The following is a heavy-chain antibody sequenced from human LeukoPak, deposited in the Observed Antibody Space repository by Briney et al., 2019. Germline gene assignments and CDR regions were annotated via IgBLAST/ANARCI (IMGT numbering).Heavy chain of an antibody. J-gene: IGHJ4*02. Sequence: GGSLRLSCAASGFTFSSYWMSWVRQAPGKGLEWVANIKQDGSEKYYVDSAKGRFTISRDNAKNSLYLQMNSLRAEDTAVYYCARDRSSRVYYFDYWGQGTLVTVSS. D-gene: IGHD6-13*01. CDR2: IKQDGSEK. V-gene: IGHV3-7*01. CDR1: GFTFSSYW. CDR3: ARDRSSRVYYFDY.